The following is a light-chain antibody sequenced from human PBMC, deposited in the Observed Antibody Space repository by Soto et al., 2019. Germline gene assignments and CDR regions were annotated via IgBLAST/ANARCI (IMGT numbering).Light chain of an antibody. CDR3: QQVDSFPLT. CDR1: QGVRSW. J-gene: IGKJ4*01. Sequence: DIQMTQSPSSVSASVGDRVTITCRASQGVRSWLAWYQQRPGQAPRLLIYSASTLVSGVPPRFSGSGSGTDFTLTISSLQPEGSATYYCQQVDSFPLTFGGGTKVEIK. CDR2: SAS. V-gene: IGKV1-12*01.